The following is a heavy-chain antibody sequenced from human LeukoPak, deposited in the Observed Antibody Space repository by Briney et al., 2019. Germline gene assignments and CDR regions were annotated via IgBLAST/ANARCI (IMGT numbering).Heavy chain of an antibody. CDR2: ISSSSSYI. J-gene: IGHJ4*02. D-gene: IGHD3-10*01. CDR1: GFTFSSYS. CDR3: ARDGIIRGGIFDY. V-gene: IGHV3-21*01. Sequence: GGSLRLSCAASGFTFSSYSMNWVRQAPGKGLEWVSSISSSSSYIYYADSVKGRFTISRDNAKNSLYLQMSSLRAEDTAVYYCARDGIIRGGIFDYWGQGTLVTVSS.